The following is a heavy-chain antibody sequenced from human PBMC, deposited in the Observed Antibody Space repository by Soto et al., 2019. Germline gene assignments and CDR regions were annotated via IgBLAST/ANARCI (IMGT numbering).Heavy chain of an antibody. CDR2: INAGNGNT. CDR1: GYTFTGYA. V-gene: IGHV1-3*01. CDR3: ARAVAVAADFDY. D-gene: IGHD6-19*01. Sequence: SVKVSCKASGYTFTGYAMHWVRQAPGQRLEWMGWINAGNGNTKYSQKFQGRVTITRDTSASTAYMELSSLRSEDTAVYYCARAVAVAADFDYWGQGTLVTVS. J-gene: IGHJ4*02.